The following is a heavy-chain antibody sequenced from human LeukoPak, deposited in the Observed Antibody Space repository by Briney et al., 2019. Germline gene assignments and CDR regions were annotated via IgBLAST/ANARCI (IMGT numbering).Heavy chain of an antibody. Sequence: SETLSLTCTVSGGSISTTSFYWGWIRQPPGKGLEWIGSISNSGCTFYNPSLKSRVTISVDTSKNQFSLRLSSVTAADTALYYCARRSSGSTAAFDIWGQGTMVTVSS. CDR3: ARRSSGSTAAFDI. CDR1: GGSISTTSFY. CDR2: ISNSGCT. V-gene: IGHV4-39*01. D-gene: IGHD1-26*01. J-gene: IGHJ3*02.